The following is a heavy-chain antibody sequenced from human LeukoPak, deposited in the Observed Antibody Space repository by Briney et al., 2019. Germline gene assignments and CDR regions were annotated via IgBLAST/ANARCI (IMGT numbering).Heavy chain of an antibody. CDR3: AKQGGDSSSGNWQTLDN. CDR2: IHPPDSNT. J-gene: IGHJ4*02. Sequence: GASLQISCKGSGYLFTSHWIGWVRQMPGKGLELMGIIHPPDSNTRYSPSFQGQVTISVDKSISTAYLQWSSLKASDSAMYYCAKQGGDSSSGNWQTLDNWGQGTLVTVSS. V-gene: IGHV5-51*01. CDR1: GYLFTSHW. D-gene: IGHD6-19*01.